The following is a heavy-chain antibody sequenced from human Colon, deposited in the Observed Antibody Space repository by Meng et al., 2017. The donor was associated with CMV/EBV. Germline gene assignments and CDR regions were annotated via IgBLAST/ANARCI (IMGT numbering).Heavy chain of an antibody. D-gene: IGHD2-2*01. J-gene: IGHJ5*02. V-gene: IGHV3-23*01. CDR2: ISGSGLST. Sequence: GESLKISCAASGFTFNNYAMSWVRQAPGKGLEWVSGISGSGLSTYYAAPVKGRFTISRDNSKNTTYLQMKSLRDEDTALYYCAKDRIPGRARLDWYDPWGQGTLVTVSS. CDR3: AKDRIPGRARLDWYDP. CDR1: GFTFNNYA.